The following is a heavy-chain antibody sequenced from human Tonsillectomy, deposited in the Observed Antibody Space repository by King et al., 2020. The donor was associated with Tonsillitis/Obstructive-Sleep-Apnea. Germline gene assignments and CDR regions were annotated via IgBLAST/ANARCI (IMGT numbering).Heavy chain of an antibody. CDR2: ISYSGST. D-gene: IGHD3-3*01. J-gene: IGHJ6*03. Sequence: LQLQESGPRLVKPSETLSLICTVSGDSLSSSTYNWGWVRQPPGKGLEWIGSISYSGSTYYNPSLKSRVTISVDTSKNQFSLKLSSVTAADSAVYYCAGHTKDFWRGFYPQDYYMDVWGKGTTVTVSS. CDR1: GDSLSSSTYN. V-gene: IGHV4-39*01. CDR3: AGHTKDFWRGFYPQDYYMDV.